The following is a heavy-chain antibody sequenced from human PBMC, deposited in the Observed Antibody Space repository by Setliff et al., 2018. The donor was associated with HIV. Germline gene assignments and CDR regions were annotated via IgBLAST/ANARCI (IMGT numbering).Heavy chain of an antibody. Sequence: GESLRLSCAASGFTFSSYSMNWVRQAPGKGLEWVSSISSSSSYIYYANSVKGRFTISRDNAKNPLYLQMNSLRAEDTAVYYCASLADTAMVRGTWYFDLWGRGTLVTVSS. CDR2: ISSSSSYI. J-gene: IGHJ2*01. CDR1: GFTFSSYS. D-gene: IGHD5-18*01. CDR3: ASLADTAMVRGTWYFDL. V-gene: IGHV3-21*01.